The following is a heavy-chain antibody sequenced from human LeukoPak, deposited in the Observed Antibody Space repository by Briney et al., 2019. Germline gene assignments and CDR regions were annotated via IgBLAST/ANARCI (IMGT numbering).Heavy chain of an antibody. J-gene: IGHJ4*02. CDR1: GFTFSSYA. D-gene: IGHD3-22*01. CDR3: AKSKRTAYYYDSSGYYYADY. V-gene: IGHV3-23*01. Sequence: GGSLRLSCAASGFTFSSYAMSWVRQAPGKGLEWVSAISGSGGSAYYADSVKGRFTISRDNSKNTLYLQMNSLRAEDTAVYYCAKSKRTAYYYDSSGYYYADYWGQGTLVTVSS. CDR2: ISGSGGSA.